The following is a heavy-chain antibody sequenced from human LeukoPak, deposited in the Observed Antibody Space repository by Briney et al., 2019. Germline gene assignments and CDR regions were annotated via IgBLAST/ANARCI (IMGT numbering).Heavy chain of an antibody. Sequence: GASVKVSCKASGGTFSSYAISWVRQAPGQGLEWMGGIIPIFGTANYAQKFQGRVTITTDESTSTAYMDLSSLRSEDTAVYYCARSVYDSSGYYPYYYYYYMDVWGKGTTVTVSS. CDR3: ARSVYDSSGYYPYYYYYYMDV. CDR2: IIPIFGTA. CDR1: GGTFSSYA. V-gene: IGHV1-69*05. J-gene: IGHJ6*03. D-gene: IGHD3-22*01.